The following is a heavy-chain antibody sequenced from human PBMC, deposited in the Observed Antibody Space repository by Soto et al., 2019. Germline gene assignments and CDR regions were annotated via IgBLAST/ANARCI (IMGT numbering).Heavy chain of an antibody. Sequence: QVQLVQSGAEVKKPGASVKVSCKASGYSFTSYGISWVRQAPGQGLEWLGWISVYNGNTKYAQKVQGRVSMTTDTSTSTAYMALRSLRFDDTAVYYCARAHSWNDGSGWFDYWGQGTLVTVSS. CDR2: ISVYNGNT. V-gene: IGHV1-18*01. J-gene: IGHJ4*02. D-gene: IGHD1-1*01. CDR3: ARAHSWNDGSGWFDY. CDR1: GYSFTSYG.